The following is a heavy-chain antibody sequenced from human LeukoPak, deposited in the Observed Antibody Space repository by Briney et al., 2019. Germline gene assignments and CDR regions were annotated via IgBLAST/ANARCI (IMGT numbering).Heavy chain of an antibody. V-gene: IGHV3-23*01. Sequence: GGSLRLSCAASGFTFSSYAMSWVRQAPGKGLEWVSAISGSGGSTYYADSVKGRFTISRDNAKNSLYLQMNSLRAEDTALYYCARDLAPWILSAFDIWGQGTMVTVSS. CDR2: ISGSGGST. D-gene: IGHD5-18*01. CDR3: ARDLAPWILSAFDI. CDR1: GFTFSSYA. J-gene: IGHJ3*02.